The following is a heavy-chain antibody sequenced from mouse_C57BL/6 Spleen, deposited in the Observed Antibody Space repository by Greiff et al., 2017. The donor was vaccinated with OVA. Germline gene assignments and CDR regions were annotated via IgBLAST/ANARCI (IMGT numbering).Heavy chain of an antibody. J-gene: IGHJ4*01. CDR1: GFTFSSYA. CDR3: ARGDGGAMDY. Sequence: DVHLVESGGGLVKPGGSLKLSCAASGFTFSSYAMSWVRQTPEKRLEWVATISDGGSYTYYPDNVKGRFTISRDNAKNNLYLQMSHLKSEDTAMYYCARGDGGAMDYWGQGTSVTVSS. CDR2: ISDGGSYT. V-gene: IGHV5-4*01.